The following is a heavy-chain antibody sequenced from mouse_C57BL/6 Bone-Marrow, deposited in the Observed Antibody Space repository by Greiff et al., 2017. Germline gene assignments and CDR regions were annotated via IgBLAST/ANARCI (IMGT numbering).Heavy chain of an antibody. D-gene: IGHD1-1*01. J-gene: IGHJ4*01. CDR2: ISNGGGST. CDR3: ARRDYGSSLYYAMDY. Sequence: EVQLQESGGGLVQPGGSLKLSCAASGFTFSDYYMYWVRQTPEKRLEWVAYISNGGGSTYYPDTVKGRFTISRDNAKNTLYLQMSRLKSEDTAMYYCARRDYGSSLYYAMDYWGQGTSVTVSS. CDR1: GFTFSDYY. V-gene: IGHV5-12*01.